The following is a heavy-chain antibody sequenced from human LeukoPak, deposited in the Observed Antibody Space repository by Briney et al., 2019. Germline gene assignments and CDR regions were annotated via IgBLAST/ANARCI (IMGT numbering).Heavy chain of an antibody. V-gene: IGHV4-34*01. CDR2: INHNGST. D-gene: IGHD5-24*01. J-gene: IGHJ4*02. Sequence: PSETLSLTCAVYGGSLSGYYWSWIRQPPGKGLEWIGEINHNGSTNYNPSLKSRVTISVDTYKNQFSLKLSSVTAADAAVYYCARGWEMATVFDYWGQGTLVTVSS. CDR3: ARGWEMATVFDY. CDR1: GGSLSGYY.